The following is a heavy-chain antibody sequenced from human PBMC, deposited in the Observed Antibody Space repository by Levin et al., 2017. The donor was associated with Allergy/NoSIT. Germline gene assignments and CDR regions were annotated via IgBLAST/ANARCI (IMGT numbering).Heavy chain of an antibody. CDR1: GFTFSSYS. CDR2: ISSSSSTI. Sequence: GGSLRLSCAASGFTFSSYSMNWVRQAPGKGLEWVSYISSSSSTIYYADSVKGRFTISRDNAKNSLYLQMNSLRAEDTAVYYCARALGGPKTGYFDWLLGVFAGYYMDVWGKGTTVTVSS. D-gene: IGHD3-9*01. CDR3: ARALGGPKTGYFDWLLGVFAGYYMDV. V-gene: IGHV3-48*01. J-gene: IGHJ6*03.